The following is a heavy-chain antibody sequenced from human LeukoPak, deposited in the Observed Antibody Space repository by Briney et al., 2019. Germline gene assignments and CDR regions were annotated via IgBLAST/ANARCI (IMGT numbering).Heavy chain of an antibody. V-gene: IGHV1-8*03. CDR3: ARGRQQWLVRGSWFDP. Sequence: GASVKVSCKASGYTFTSYDINWVRQATGQRLEWMGWMNPNSGNTGYAQKFQGRVTITRNTSISTAYMELSSLRSEDTAVYYCARGRQQWLVRGSWFDPWGQGTLVTVSS. CDR1: GYTFTSYD. D-gene: IGHD6-19*01. J-gene: IGHJ5*02. CDR2: MNPNSGNT.